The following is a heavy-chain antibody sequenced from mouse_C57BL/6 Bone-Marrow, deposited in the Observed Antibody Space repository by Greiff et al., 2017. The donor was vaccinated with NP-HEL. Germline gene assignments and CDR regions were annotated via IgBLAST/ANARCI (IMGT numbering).Heavy chain of an antibody. Sequence: VQLQQSGPELVKPGASVKISCKASGYTFTDYYMNWVKQSHGKSLEWIGDINPNNGGTSYNQKFKGKATLTVDKSYSTAYMELRSLTSEDSAGYYWARGGDYDAMDYWGQGTSVTVSS. V-gene: IGHV1-26*01. J-gene: IGHJ4*01. CDR1: GYTFTDYY. CDR3: ARGGDYDAMDY. CDR2: INPNNGGT.